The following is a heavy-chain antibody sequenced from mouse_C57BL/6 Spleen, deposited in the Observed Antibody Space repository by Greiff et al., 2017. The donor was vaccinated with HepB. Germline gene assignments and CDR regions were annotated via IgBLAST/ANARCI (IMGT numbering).Heavy chain of an antibody. CDR3: ARRRGLYYYAMDY. CDR1: GYTFTDYN. V-gene: IGHV1-18*01. J-gene: IGHJ4*01. CDR2: INPNNGGT. D-gene: IGHD1-1*02. Sequence: VQLKQSGPELVKPGASVKIPCKASGYTFTDYNMDWVKQSHGKSLEWIGDINPNNGGTIYNQKFKGKATLTVDKSSSTAYMELRSLTSEDTAVYYWARRRGLYYYAMDYWGQGTSVTVSS.